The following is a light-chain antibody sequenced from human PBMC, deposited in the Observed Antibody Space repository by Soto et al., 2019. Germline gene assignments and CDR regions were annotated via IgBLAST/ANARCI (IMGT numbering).Light chain of an antibody. CDR2: GAS. CDR1: QSVSSS. Sequence: EIVLTQSPGTMSLSPGERATLSCRASQSVSSSLAWYQQKPGQAPRLLIYGASNRATGIPDRFSGSGSGTDFTLTISRLEPEDFAVYHGQQYGSSPWTFGQVAKVEFK. V-gene: IGKV3-20*01. CDR3: QQYGSSPWT. J-gene: IGKJ1*01.